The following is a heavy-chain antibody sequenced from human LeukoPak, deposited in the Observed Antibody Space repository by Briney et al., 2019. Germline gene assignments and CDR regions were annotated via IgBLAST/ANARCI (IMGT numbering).Heavy chain of an antibody. CDR2: ISAYNGNT. Sequence: GASVKVSRKASGYTFTSYGISWVRQAPGQGLEWMGWISAYNGNTNYAQKLQGRVTMTTDTSTSTAYMELRSLRSDDTAVYYCATALFGKGELLQSSAFDIWGQGTMATVSS. V-gene: IGHV1-18*01. CDR1: GYTFTSYG. D-gene: IGHD1-26*01. CDR3: ATALFGKGELLQSSAFDI. J-gene: IGHJ3*02.